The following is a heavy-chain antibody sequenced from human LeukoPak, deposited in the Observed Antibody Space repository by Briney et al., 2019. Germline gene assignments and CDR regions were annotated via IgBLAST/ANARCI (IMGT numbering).Heavy chain of an antibody. CDR3: ARVAKERVGGVYYFDY. V-gene: IGHV3-13*01. D-gene: IGHD1-1*01. Sequence: GGSLRLSCAASGFTFSDYDMRWVRQATGKGLEWVSAIGTAGDTYYTGSAKGRFTISRENAKNSLYLQMNSLRAGDTAVYYCARVAKERVGGVYYFDYWGQGTLVTVSS. CDR2: IGTAGDT. J-gene: IGHJ4*02. CDR1: GFTFSDYD.